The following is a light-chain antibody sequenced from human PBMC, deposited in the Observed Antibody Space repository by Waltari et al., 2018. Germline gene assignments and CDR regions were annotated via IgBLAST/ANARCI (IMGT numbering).Light chain of an antibody. CDR2: ETR. V-gene: IGLV7-46*01. Sequence: QAVVTQEPSLTVSPGGTVTLTCGSSTGPVTITHYTYWFQQKPGQAPRTRIYETRSKHPGTPARFPGSLLGGKAALTLSDAQPEDEADYYCFLYYSGVVVFGGGTRLTVL. J-gene: IGLJ2*01. CDR1: TGPVTITHY. CDR3: FLYYSGVVV.